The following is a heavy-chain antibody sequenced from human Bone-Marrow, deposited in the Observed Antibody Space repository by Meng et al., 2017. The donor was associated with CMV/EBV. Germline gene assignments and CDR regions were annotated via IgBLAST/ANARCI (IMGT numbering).Heavy chain of an antibody. CDR1: GGSISSSSW. V-gene: IGHV4-4*02. D-gene: IGHD3-10*01. CDR3: ARESMVPAYYFDY. Sequence: AVSGGSISSSSWWSWVRQPPGKGLEWIGEIYHSGSTNYNPSLKSRVTISVDKSKNQFSLKLSSVTAADTAVYYCARESMVPAYYFDYWGQGTLVTVSS. CDR2: IYHSGST. J-gene: IGHJ4*02.